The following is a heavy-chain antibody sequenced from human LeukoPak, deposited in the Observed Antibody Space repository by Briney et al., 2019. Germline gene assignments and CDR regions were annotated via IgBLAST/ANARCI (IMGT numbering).Heavy chain of an antibody. CDR2: IKKDGSEN. J-gene: IGHJ6*02. V-gene: IGHV3-7*01. Sequence: GGSLRLSCVASGFTFSDSWMSWVRQAPGKGLEWVADIKKDGSENDYVDSVKGRFTISRDNAKNSLYLQMDSLRAEDTAVYYCATYTNWVAGDVWGQGTTVSVSS. CDR3: ATYTNWVAGDV. D-gene: IGHD7-27*01. CDR1: GFTFSDSW.